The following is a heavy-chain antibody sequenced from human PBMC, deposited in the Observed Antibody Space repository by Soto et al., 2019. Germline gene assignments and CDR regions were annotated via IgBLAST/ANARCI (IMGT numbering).Heavy chain of an antibody. CDR1: GDSVSSNSAA. CDR3: ARGLTPRSSWYEVIDY. Sequence: KQSQTLSLTCAISGDSVSSNSAAWNWLRQSPSRGLEWLGRTYYRSKWYNDYAVSVKSRITINPDTSKNQFSLQLNSVTPEDTAVYYCARGLTPRSSWYEVIDYWGQGTLVTVSS. V-gene: IGHV6-1*01. J-gene: IGHJ4*02. CDR2: TYYRSKWYN. D-gene: IGHD6-13*01.